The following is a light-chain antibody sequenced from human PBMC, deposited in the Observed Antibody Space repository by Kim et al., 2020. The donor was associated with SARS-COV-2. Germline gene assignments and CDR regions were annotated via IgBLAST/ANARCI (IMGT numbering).Light chain of an antibody. Sequence: GTTVTISCTRTSGFIASDYGQWYQQRPGSAPTTVIYEDNLRPSGVPDRFSGSIDSSSNTASLTISGLETEDEADYYCQSFAGSAWVFGGGTKLTVL. V-gene: IGLV6-57*03. J-gene: IGLJ3*02. CDR1: SGFIASDY. CDR3: QSFAGSAWV. CDR2: EDN.